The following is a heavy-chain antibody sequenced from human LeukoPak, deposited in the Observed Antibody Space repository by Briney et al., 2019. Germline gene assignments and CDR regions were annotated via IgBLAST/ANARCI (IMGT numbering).Heavy chain of an antibody. D-gene: IGHD6-6*01. CDR2: INPNSGGT. CDR1: GYTFTGYY. CDR3: ARAAASRPFDY. Sequence: GASVKVSCKASGYTFTGYYMHWVRQAPGQGLEWMGWINPNSGGTNYAQKFQGRVTMTRDTSISTVYMELSRLRSDDTAVYHCARAAASRPFDYWGQGTLVTVSS. V-gene: IGHV1-2*02. J-gene: IGHJ4*02.